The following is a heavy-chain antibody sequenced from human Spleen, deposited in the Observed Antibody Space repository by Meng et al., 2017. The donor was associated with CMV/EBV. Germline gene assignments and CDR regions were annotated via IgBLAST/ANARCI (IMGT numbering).Heavy chain of an antibody. CDR2: ISSSSSYI. D-gene: IGHD6-13*01. CDR1: GFTFSAYS. V-gene: IGHV3-21*01. J-gene: IGHJ5*02. CDR3: ARGPRLSGLSSPNNWFDP. Sequence: GGSLRLSCAASGFTFSAYSMNWVRQAPGKGLEWVSSISSSSSYIYYADSVKGRFTISRDNAKNSLFLQMNNLRAEDTAVYYCARGPRLSGLSSPNNWFDPWGQGTLVTVSS.